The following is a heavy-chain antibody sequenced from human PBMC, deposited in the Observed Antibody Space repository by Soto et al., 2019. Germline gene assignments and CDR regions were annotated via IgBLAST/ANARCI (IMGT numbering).Heavy chain of an antibody. CDR2: IKSKTDGGTT. CDR1: GIAFNDAW. V-gene: IGHV3-15*01. CDR3: TTVDYYDSKLLGTPYY. J-gene: IGHJ4*02. D-gene: IGHD3-22*01. Sequence: PGGSLRLSCAVSGIAFNDAWMTWVRQAPGKGLEWVGRIKSKTDGGTTDYAAPVKGRFTISRDDSKNTLYLQMNSLKTEDTAVYYCTTVDYYDSKLLGTPYYWGQGTLVTVSS.